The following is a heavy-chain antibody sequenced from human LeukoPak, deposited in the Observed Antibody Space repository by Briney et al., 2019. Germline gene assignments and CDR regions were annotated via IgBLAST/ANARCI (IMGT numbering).Heavy chain of an antibody. CDR1: GYTFTGYY. D-gene: IGHD2-2*02. V-gene: IGHV1-2*02. CDR2: INPNSGGT. J-gene: IGHJ4*02. Sequence: GASVKVSCKASGYTFTGYYMHWVRQAPGQGLEWMGWINPNSGGTNYAQKFQGRVTMTRDTSISTAYMELSRLRSDDTAVYYCAGYCGSTSCYNSLDYWGQGTLVTVSS. CDR3: AGYCGSTSCYNSLDY.